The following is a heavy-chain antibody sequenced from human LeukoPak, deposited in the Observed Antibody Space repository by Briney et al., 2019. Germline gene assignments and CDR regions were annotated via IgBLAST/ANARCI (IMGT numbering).Heavy chain of an antibody. CDR1: GYSVTSYW. D-gene: IGHD2-2*01. V-gene: IGHV5-10-1*01. J-gene: IGHJ4*02. CDR2: IDPSDSYT. CDR3: ARHGKGYCSSTSCYGRAGDYGDYDY. Sequence: GESLRISRKGSGYSVTSYWISRVRQMPGKGLEWMGRIDPSDSYTNYSPSFQCHVTISADKSISTAYLQWSSLKASDTAMYYCARHGKGYCSSTSCYGRAGDYGDYDYWGQGTLVTVSS.